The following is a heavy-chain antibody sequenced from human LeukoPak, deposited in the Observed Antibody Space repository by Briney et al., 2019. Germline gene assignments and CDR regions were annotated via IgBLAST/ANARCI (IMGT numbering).Heavy chain of an antibody. D-gene: IGHD6-19*01. CDR1: GFTFSSYW. Sequence: GGSLRLSCAASGFTFSSYWMHWVRQAPGKGLVWVSRINSDGSSTSYADSVKGRFTISRDNAKNTLYLQMNSLRAEDTAVYYCAKFKDSSGWYIFDYWGQGTLVTVSS. V-gene: IGHV3-74*01. CDR3: AKFKDSSGWYIFDY. CDR2: INSDGSST. J-gene: IGHJ4*02.